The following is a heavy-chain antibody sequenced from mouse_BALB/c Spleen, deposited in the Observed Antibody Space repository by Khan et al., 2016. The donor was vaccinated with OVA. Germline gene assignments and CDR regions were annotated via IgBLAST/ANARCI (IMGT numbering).Heavy chain of an antibody. CDR1: GYTFISYY. Sequence: QVQLQQPGAELVKPGASVKLSCKASGYTFISYYMYWVKQRPGLGLEWIGGINPSDGGTNCNEKFKSKATLTVDKSSSPAYMQLSSLASGDSAVYYCTRSGWAAFAYWGQGTLVTVSA. J-gene: IGHJ3*01. CDR3: TRSGWAAFAY. CDR2: INPSDGGT. V-gene: IGHV1S81*02. D-gene: IGHD1-1*02.